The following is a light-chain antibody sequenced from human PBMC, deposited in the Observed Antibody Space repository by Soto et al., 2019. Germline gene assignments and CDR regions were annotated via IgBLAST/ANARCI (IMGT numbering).Light chain of an antibody. V-gene: IGKV3-11*01. J-gene: IGKJ1*01. CDR3: QQYISSPWT. CDR1: QSVSSY. CDR2: DAS. Sequence: EFVLTQSPATLYLSPGERATLSCRASQSVSSYLAWYQQKPGQAPRLLIYDASNRATGIPARFSGTGSGTDFTLTINNLEPEDSAVYYCQQYISSPWTFGQGTKVDI.